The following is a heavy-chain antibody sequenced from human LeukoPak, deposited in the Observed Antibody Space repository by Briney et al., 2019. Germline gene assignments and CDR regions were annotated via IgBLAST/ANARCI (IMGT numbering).Heavy chain of an antibody. J-gene: IGHJ4*02. CDR3: ASYGSGSL. D-gene: IGHD3-10*01. Sequence: GRSLRLSCAGSGFNFSTFEMNWVRQAPGKGLKWVSYISSSGNTISYADSVKGRFTISRDNAKNSVYLQMNNLRGEDTAFYYCASYGSGSLWGQGILVTVSS. V-gene: IGHV3-48*03. CDR2: ISSSGNTI. CDR1: GFNFSTFE.